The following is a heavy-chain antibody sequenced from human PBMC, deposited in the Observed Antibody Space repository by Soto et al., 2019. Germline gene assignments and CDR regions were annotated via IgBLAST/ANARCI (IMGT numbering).Heavy chain of an antibody. V-gene: IGHV4-4*02. CDR3: ARDRGGYDLGYNWFDP. Sequence: PSETLSLTCAVSGGSISSSNWWSWVRQPPGKGLEWIGEIYHSGSTNYNPSLKSRVTISVDKSKNQFSLKLSSVTAADTAVYYCARDRGGYDLGYNWFDPWGQGTLVTAPQ. D-gene: IGHD5-12*01. J-gene: IGHJ5*02. CDR2: IYHSGST. CDR1: GGSISSSNW.